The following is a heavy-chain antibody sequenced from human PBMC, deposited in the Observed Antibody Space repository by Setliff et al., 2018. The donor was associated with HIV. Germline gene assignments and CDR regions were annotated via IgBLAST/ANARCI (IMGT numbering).Heavy chain of an antibody. CDR2: IYSTGHS. Sequence: SETLSLTCLVFGYSITNGNYWAWIRQSPGKGLEWIGSIYSTGHSYYNPSHTSRLTMSVDTAKNRFSLKLISVTAADTAVYYCARGRALRFSQSPSFNYFDVWGQGALVTVSS. J-gene: IGHJ4*02. D-gene: IGHD3-10*01. CDR3: ARGRALRFSQSPSFNYFDV. V-gene: IGHV4-38-2*02. CDR1: GYSITNGNY.